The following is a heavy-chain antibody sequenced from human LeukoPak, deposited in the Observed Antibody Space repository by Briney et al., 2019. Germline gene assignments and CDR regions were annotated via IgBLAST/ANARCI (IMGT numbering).Heavy chain of an antibody. V-gene: IGHV3-9*01. CDR2: ISWNSGSI. CDR1: GFTFDDYA. CDR3: ARGGYYDSSGYYYDY. Sequence: GGSLRLSCAASGFTFDDYAMHWVRQAPGKGLEWVSGISWNSGSIGYADSVKGRFTISRDNAKNSLYLQMNSLRAEDTAVYYCARGGYYDSSGYYYDYWGQGTLVTVSS. J-gene: IGHJ4*02. D-gene: IGHD3-22*01.